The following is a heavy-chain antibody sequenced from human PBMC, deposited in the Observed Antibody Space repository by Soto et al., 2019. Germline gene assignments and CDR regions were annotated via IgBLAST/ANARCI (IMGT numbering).Heavy chain of an antibody. Sequence: ASVKVSCKVSGYSLSESSIHWVRQAPGKRHEWMGGIDPEDGSIIYPQKFQGRVTLTEDTSTDTAYMELSSLTSDDTAVYYCARDVFCGGAPACPDMDVWGQGTTVTVSS. CDR3: ARDVFCGGAPACPDMDV. V-gene: IGHV1-24*01. CDR1: GYSLSESS. CDR2: IDPEDGSI. D-gene: IGHD2-21*01. J-gene: IGHJ6*02.